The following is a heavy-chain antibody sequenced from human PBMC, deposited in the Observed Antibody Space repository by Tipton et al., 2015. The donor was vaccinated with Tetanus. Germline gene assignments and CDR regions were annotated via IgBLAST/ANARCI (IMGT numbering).Heavy chain of an antibody. CDR3: ARMQRYGMDV. D-gene: IGHD6-25*01. CDR1: GGSLSSNY. V-gene: IGHV4-4*07. CDR2: IDASGST. J-gene: IGHJ6*02. Sequence: TLSLTCTVSGGSLSSNYWTWIRQPAGKGLEWIGRIDASGSTDYNPSLKSRLTMSVDTSKNQFSLRLNSVTAADTAVYYCARMQRYGMDVWGQGTTVTVSS.